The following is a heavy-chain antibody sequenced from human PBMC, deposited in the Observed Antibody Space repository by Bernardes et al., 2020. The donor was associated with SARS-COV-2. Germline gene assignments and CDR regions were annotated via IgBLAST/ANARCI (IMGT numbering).Heavy chain of an antibody. CDR2: IYYSGST. CDR1: GGSIISYF. CDR3: ARHNEYSAYDSHFDY. V-gene: IGHV4-59*08. D-gene: IGHD5-12*01. J-gene: IGHJ4*02. Sequence: SLSLTCTVSGGSIISYFWSWIRQPPGKGLEWIGYIYYSGSTDYNPSLKSRVTISVDTSKNQFSLKLSSVTAADTAVYYCARHNEYSAYDSHFDYWGQGNLVTVSS.